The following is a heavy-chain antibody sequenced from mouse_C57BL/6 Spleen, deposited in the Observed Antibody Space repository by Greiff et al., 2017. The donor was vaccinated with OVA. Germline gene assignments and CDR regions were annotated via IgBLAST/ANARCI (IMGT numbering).Heavy chain of an antibody. V-gene: IGHV1-80*01. D-gene: IGHD1-1*01. Sequence: LVESGAELVKPGASVKISCKASGYAFSSYWMNWVKQRPGKGLEWIGQIYPGDGDTNYNGKFKGKATLTADKSSSTAYMQLSSLTSEDSAVYFCARGNDGSHYAMDYWGQGTSVTASS. CDR1: GYAFSSYW. CDR3: ARGNDGSHYAMDY. CDR2: IYPGDGDT. J-gene: IGHJ4*01.